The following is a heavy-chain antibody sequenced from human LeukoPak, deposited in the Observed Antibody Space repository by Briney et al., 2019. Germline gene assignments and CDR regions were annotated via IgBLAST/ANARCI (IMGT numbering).Heavy chain of an antibody. Sequence: SETLSLTCTVSGGSISSYYWSWIRQPPGKGLEWIGEINHSGSTNYNPSLKSRVTISVDTSKNQFSLKLSSVTAADTAVYYCARGHIVVVTAIPGGGDWFDPWGQGTLVTVSS. CDR1: GGSISSYY. V-gene: IGHV4-34*01. D-gene: IGHD2-21*02. J-gene: IGHJ5*02. CDR3: ARGHIVVVTAIPGGGDWFDP. CDR2: INHSGST.